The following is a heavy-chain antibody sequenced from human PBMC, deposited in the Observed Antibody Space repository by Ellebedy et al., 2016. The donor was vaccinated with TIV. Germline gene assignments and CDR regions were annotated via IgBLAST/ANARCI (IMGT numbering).Heavy chain of an antibody. CDR3: AKGGGWLLRATVHFDY. Sequence: GGSLRLSXAASGFTFSSYALSWVRQAPGKGLEWVSAISGSGGSTYYADSVKGRFTISRDNSKNTLYLQMNSLGAEDTAVYYCAKGGGWLLRATVHFDYWGQGTLVTVSS. D-gene: IGHD5-24*01. V-gene: IGHV3-23*01. CDR2: ISGSGGST. CDR1: GFTFSSYA. J-gene: IGHJ4*02.